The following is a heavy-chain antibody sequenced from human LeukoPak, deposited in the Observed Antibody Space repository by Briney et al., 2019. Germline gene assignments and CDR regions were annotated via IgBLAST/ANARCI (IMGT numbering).Heavy chain of an antibody. CDR3: ARLQLGDFDY. Sequence: SETLSLTCTVSGGSISSSSYYWGWIRQPPGKVLEWIGSIYYSGSTYYNPSLKSRVTISVDTSKNQFSLKLSSVTAADTAVYYCARLQLGDFDYWGQGTLVTVSS. J-gene: IGHJ4*02. CDR1: GGSISSSSYY. V-gene: IGHV4-39*07. CDR2: IYYSGST. D-gene: IGHD1-1*01.